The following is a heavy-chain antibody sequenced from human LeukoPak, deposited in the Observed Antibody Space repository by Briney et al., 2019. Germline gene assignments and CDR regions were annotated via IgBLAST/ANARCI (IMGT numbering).Heavy chain of an antibody. CDR3: ARRLGGGDCYWNY. D-gene: IGHD2-21*02. CDR1: GFTFSSYW. V-gene: IGHV3-7*01. Sequence: PGGSLRLFCAASGFTFSSYWMSWVRQAPGKGLEWVANIKQDGSEKYYVDSVKGRFTISRDNAKNSLFLQMNSLRAEDTAVYYCARRLGGGDCYWNYWGQGTLVTVSS. CDR2: IKQDGSEK. J-gene: IGHJ4*02.